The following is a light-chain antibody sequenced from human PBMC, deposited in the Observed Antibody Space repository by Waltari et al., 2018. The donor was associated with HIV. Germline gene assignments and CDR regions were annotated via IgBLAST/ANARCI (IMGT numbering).Light chain of an antibody. CDR2: RAS. CDR3: QAYKYYPFT. V-gene: IGKV1-5*03. Sequence: DIQMTQSPSTLSASIGDRVIITCRARHSTASSFAWYQQKPGKAPKVLIYRASTLETGVPSRFSGSGSGTEFTLTITSLQPDDFATYYCQAYKYYPFTFGPGTKVEIK. J-gene: IGKJ3*01. CDR1: HSTASS.